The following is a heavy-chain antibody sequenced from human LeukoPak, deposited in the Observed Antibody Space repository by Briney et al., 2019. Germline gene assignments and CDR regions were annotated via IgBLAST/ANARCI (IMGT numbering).Heavy chain of an antibody. Sequence: PGGSLRLSCAASGLPVSNNYMSWVRQAPGKGLEWVSVIYSGGSTYYADSMKGRFTISRDNSKNSLYLQMNSLRAEDTAVYYCARERDYGSGSYSFDYWGQGTLVTVSS. D-gene: IGHD3-10*01. CDR1: GLPVSNNY. J-gene: IGHJ4*02. CDR3: ARERDYGSGSYSFDY. V-gene: IGHV3-66*01. CDR2: IYSGGST.